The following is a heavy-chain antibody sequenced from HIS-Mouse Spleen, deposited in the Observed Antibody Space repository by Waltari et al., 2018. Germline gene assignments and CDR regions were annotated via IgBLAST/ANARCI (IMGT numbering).Heavy chain of an antibody. CDR3: AKDDTAMVTASFDY. Sequence: EVQLLESGGGLVQPGGSLRLSCAASGFTFSSYPLSWVRQAPGKGLGWVSAISGSGGSTYYADSVKGRFTISRDNSKNTLYLQMNSLRAEDTAVYYCAKDDTAMVTASFDYWGQGTPVTVSS. CDR1: GFTFSSYP. J-gene: IGHJ4*02. CDR2: ISGSGGST. V-gene: IGHV3-23*01. D-gene: IGHD5-18*01.